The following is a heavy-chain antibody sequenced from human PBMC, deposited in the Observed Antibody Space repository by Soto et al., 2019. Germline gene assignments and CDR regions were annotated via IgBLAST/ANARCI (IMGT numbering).Heavy chain of an antibody. D-gene: IGHD3-3*01. CDR1: GFSLSTRGVG. CDR2: IYWDDDK. CDR3: AHKITIFGVALFDY. Sequence: SGPILVNPTQTLTLTWTFSGFSLSTRGVGVGWIRQPPGKALEWLALIYWDDDKRYSPSLKSRLTITKDTSKNQVVLTMTNMDPVDTATYYCAHKITIFGVALFDYWGQGTLVTVSS. J-gene: IGHJ4*02. V-gene: IGHV2-5*02.